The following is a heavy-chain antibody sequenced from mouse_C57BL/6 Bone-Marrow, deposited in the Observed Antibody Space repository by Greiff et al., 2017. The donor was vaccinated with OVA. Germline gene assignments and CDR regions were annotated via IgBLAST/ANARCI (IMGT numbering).Heavy chain of an antibody. Sequence: QVQLQQSGPELVKPGASVKISCKASGYTFTDYYINWVKQRPGQGLEWIGWIFPGSGSTYYNEKFKGKATLTVDKSSSTAYMLLSSLTSEDSAVYFCARSGRWLLRGDAMDDWGQGTSVTVSS. D-gene: IGHD2-3*01. V-gene: IGHV1-75*01. CDR1: GYTFTDYY. CDR3: ARSGRWLLRGDAMDD. J-gene: IGHJ4*01. CDR2: IFPGSGST.